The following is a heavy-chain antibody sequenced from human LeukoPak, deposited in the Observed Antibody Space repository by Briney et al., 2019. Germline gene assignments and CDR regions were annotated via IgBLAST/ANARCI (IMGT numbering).Heavy chain of an antibody. CDR3: ARHIRYYDILTGYYSWLDY. J-gene: IGHJ4*02. CDR1: GGSISSSLYY. CDR2: IYYSGST. Sequence: SETLSLTCTVSGGSISSSLYYWGWLRQPPGTGLEWIGTIYYSGSTYYNPSLKGRVTISVDTSKNQFSLKVSSVTAADTAVYYCARHIRYYDILTGYYSWLDYWGQGTLVTVSS. D-gene: IGHD3-9*01. V-gene: IGHV4-39*01.